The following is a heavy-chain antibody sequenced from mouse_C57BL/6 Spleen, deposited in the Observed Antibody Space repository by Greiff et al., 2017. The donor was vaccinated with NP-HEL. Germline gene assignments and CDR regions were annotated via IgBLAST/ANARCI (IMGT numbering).Heavy chain of an antibody. J-gene: IGHJ2*01. CDR2: IYPGDGDT. Sequence: QVQLQQSGAELVKPGASVKISCKASGYAFSSYWMNWVKQRPGKGLEWIGQIYPGDGDTNYNGKFKGKATLTADKSSSTAYMQLRSLTSEDSAVYFCARVVTGRDFDYWGQGTTLTVSS. D-gene: IGHD2-2*01. CDR3: ARVVTGRDFDY. CDR1: GYAFSSYW. V-gene: IGHV1-80*01.